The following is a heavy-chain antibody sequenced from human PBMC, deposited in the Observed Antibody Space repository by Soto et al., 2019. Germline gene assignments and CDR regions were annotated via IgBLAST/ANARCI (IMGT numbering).Heavy chain of an antibody. V-gene: IGHV5-51*01. CDR3: ARHRANHVAVAALYYGMDV. D-gene: IGHD6-19*01. CDR2: IYPGDSDT. Sequence: PGESLKISCKGSGYSFTSYWIGWVRQMPGKGLEWMGIIYPGDSDTRYSPSFQGQVTISADKSISTAYLQWSSLKASDTAMYYCARHRANHVAVAALYYGMDVCGQGTTVTVSS. J-gene: IGHJ6*02. CDR1: GYSFTSYW.